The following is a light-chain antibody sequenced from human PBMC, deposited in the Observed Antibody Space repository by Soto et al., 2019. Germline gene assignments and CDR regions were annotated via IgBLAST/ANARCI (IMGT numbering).Light chain of an antibody. J-gene: IGKJ1*01. Sequence: DIQMTQSPSTLSASVGDRVNIXCRASQSISNWLAWYQQKPGKAPKLLIYKASSLESGVPSRFSGSGSGTEFTLTISSLQPDDFATYYCQQYNSYSRTFGQGTKVDIK. V-gene: IGKV1-5*03. CDR1: QSISNW. CDR2: KAS. CDR3: QQYNSYSRT.